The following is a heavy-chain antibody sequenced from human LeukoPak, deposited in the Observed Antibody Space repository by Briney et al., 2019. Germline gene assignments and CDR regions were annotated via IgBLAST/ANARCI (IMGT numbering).Heavy chain of an antibody. D-gene: IGHD6-25*01. CDR1: GFTFTAYA. CDR3: AKKTVSGQSGRYFDY. J-gene: IGHJ4*02. Sequence: GGSLPHSRAGSGFTFTAYAMSWVRQAPGKGLEWVSAISGSGGSTYYADSVKGRFTISRDNSKNTLYLQMNSLRAEDTAVYYCAKKTVSGQSGRYFDYWGQ. V-gene: IGHV3-23*01. CDR2: ISGSGGST.